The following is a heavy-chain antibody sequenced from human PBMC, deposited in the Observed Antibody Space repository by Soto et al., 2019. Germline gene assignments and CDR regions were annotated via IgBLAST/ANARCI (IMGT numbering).Heavy chain of an antibody. D-gene: IGHD2-2*01. CDR1: GYTFTTYY. Sequence: ASVKVSCKASGYTFTTYYMHWVRQAPGQGLEWMGIINPSVGSTSYAQKFQGRVSMTRDTSTSTFYMDLNSLRSEDTAVYYCARSIITTRYYYGMDVWGQGTTVTVSS. CDR2: INPSVGST. J-gene: IGHJ6*02. CDR3: ARSIITTRYYYGMDV. V-gene: IGHV1-46*01.